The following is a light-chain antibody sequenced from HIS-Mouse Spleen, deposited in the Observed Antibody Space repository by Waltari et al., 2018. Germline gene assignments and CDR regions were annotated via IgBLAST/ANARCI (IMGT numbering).Light chain of an antibody. CDR1: SSNIGSNY. V-gene: IGLV1-47*01. Sequence: QSVLTQPPSASGTPGQRVTISCSGSSSNIGSNYVYWYQQLPGTAPKLLIHRNNQRPSGVPGRCSGSKSGTSASLAISGLRSEDEADYYCAAWDDSLSGPRVFGGGTKLTVL. CDR2: RNN. J-gene: IGLJ2*01. CDR3: AAWDDSLSGPRV.